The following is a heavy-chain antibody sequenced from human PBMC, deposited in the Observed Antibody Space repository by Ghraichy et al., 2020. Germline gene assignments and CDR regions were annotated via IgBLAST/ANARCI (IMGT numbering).Heavy chain of an antibody. J-gene: IGHJ4*02. CDR1: GDSIPSGHY. CDR2: IHYSGTI. D-gene: IGHD3-9*01. V-gene: IGHV4-31*03. CDR3: GRGDDKAKLGSD. Sequence: SETLSLTCTVSGDSIPSGHYWTWVRVQPGKGLEWIGHIHYSGTIYYNPSLKSRVTISADTSDSQFSLNLRSVTAADTAIYFCGRGDDKAKLGSDWGQGTLVTVSS.